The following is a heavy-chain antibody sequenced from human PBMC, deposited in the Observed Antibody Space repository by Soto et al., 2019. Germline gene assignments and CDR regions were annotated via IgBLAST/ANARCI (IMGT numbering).Heavy chain of an antibody. Sequence: SETLSLTCTVSGGSISSYYWSWIRQPPGKGLEWIGYIYYSGSTNYNPSLKSRVTISVDTSKNQFSLKLSSVTAADTAVYYCARTHLYSSSWHSTGGMDVWGQGTTVTVSS. CDR2: IYYSGST. CDR3: ARTHLYSSSWHSTGGMDV. V-gene: IGHV4-59*01. D-gene: IGHD6-13*01. CDR1: GGSISSYY. J-gene: IGHJ6*02.